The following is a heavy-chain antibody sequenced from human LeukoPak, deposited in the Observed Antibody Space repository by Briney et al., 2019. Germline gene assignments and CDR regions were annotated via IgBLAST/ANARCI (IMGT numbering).Heavy chain of an antibody. CDR2: TREDGSEK. J-gene: IGHJ4*02. D-gene: IGHD3-10*01. CDR3: ARMVVRGVFDY. V-gene: IGHV3-7*01. Sequence: GGSLRLSCTASGFTFSTYWMSWVRQAPGKGLEWVANTREDGSEKYYVDSVKGRFTISRDNAKNSLYLQMNSLRAEDTAVYYCARMVVRGVFDYWGQGTLVTVSS. CDR1: GFTFSTYW.